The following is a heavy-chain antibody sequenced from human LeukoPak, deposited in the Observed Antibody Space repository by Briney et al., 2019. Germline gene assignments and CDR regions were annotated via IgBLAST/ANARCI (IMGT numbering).Heavy chain of an antibody. CDR2: ISSSSSTI. CDR1: GFTFSSYS. V-gene: IGHV3-48*01. CDR3: ARDPRTHYYYYMDV. Sequence: GGSLRLSCAASGFTFSSYSMNWVRQAPGKGLEWVSYISSSSSTIYYADSVKGRFTISRDNAKNSLYLQMNSLRAEDTAVYYCARDPRTHYYYYMDVWGKGTTVTVSS. J-gene: IGHJ6*03.